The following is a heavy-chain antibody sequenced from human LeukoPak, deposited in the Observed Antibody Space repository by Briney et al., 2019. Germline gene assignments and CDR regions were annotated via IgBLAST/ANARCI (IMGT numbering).Heavy chain of an antibody. CDR1: GYTFTSYA. Sequence: ASVKVSCRASGYTFTSYAVHWVRQAPGQRLEWLGWINTGNGNTRYSQNFQGRVTFTRDTSANTAYMELNSLRAEDTAVYYCAREDVDDWFDPWGQGTLVTVSS. CDR3: AREDVDDWFDP. J-gene: IGHJ5*02. CDR2: INTGNGNT. D-gene: IGHD2-15*01. V-gene: IGHV1-3*04.